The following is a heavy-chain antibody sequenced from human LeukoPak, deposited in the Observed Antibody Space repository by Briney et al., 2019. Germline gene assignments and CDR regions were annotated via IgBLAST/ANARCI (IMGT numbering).Heavy chain of an antibody. CDR2: IYYSESP. D-gene: IGHD6-19*01. V-gene: IGHV4-39*01. CDR3: ARQKAEQWLVLYY. CDR1: GGSISSSSFY. J-gene: IGHJ4*02. Sequence: KPAETQSLTCTVSGGSISSSSFYWGRIRQPPGKGLEWIGSIYYSESPYYNPSPNSGSTISVDTSKNQFSLRLSSVTAADTAVYYCARQKAEQWLVLYYWGQGTLVTVSS.